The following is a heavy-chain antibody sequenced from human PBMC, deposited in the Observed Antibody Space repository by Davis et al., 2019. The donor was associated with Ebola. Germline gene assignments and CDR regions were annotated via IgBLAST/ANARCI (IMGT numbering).Heavy chain of an antibody. V-gene: IGHV3-73*01. CDR1: GFTFSGSA. D-gene: IGHD6-19*01. Sequence: GGSLRLSCAASGFTFSGSAMHWVRQASGKGLEWVGLIRSKANSYATAYAASVKGRFTISRDDSKNTAYLQMNSLKTEDTAVYYCTVAIAVAKSNWGQGTLVTVSS. CDR3: TVAIAVAKSN. J-gene: IGHJ4*02. CDR2: IRSKANSYAT.